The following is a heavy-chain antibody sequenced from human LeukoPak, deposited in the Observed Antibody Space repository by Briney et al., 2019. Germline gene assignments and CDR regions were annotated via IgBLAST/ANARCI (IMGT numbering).Heavy chain of an antibody. CDR2: INHSGST. D-gene: IGHD2-2*01. V-gene: IGHV4-34*01. J-gene: IGHJ4*02. Sequence: SETLSLTCAVYGGSFSGYYCSWIRQPPGKGLEWIGEINHSGSTNYNPSLKSRVTISVDTSKNQFSLKLSSVTAADTAVYYCARDPYFVVVPAAIETRDDYWGQGTLVTVSS. CDR1: GGSFSGYY. CDR3: ARDPYFVVVPAAIETRDDY.